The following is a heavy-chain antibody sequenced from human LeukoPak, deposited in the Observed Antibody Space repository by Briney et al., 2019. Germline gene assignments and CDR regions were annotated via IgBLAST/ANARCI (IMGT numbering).Heavy chain of an antibody. Sequence: GGSLRLSCAASEFTVSSNYMSWVRQAPGKGLEWVSVIYSGGSTYYADSVKGRFTISRDNSKNTLYLQMNSLRAEDTAVYYCARGGAVRPDYWGQGTLVTVSS. CDR3: ARGGAVRPDY. CDR1: EFTVSSNY. D-gene: IGHD6-6*01. CDR2: IYSGGST. V-gene: IGHV3-53*01. J-gene: IGHJ4*02.